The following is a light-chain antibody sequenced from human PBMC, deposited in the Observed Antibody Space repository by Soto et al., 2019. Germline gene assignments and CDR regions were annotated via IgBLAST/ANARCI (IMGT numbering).Light chain of an antibody. CDR3: QQYCSCPYT. J-gene: IGKJ2*01. CDR2: GAS. CDR1: HSVSSTY. V-gene: IGKV3-20*01. Sequence: EIVLTQSPGTLSLSPGTRATLSCRASHSVSSTYLAWYRQKPGQAPRLLIYGASTRATDSPDRFSGSGSGTDFTLTISRLEPEDFAVYYCQQYCSCPYTFGQGTKLEIK.